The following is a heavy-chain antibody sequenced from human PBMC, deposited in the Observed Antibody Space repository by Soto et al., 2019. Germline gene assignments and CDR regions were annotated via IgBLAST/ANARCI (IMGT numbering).Heavy chain of an antibody. Sequence: EVQLVESGGGLVQPGGSLRLSCAASGFTFSSYWMSWFRQAPGKGLEWVANIKQDGSEENYVDSVKGRFTISRDNAKNALSLQMNSLRVEDTAAYYCAREIAARLWGKGTTVTVSS. D-gene: IGHD6-6*01. J-gene: IGHJ6*04. CDR2: IKQDGSEE. CDR3: AREIAARL. CDR1: GFTFSSYW. V-gene: IGHV3-7*01.